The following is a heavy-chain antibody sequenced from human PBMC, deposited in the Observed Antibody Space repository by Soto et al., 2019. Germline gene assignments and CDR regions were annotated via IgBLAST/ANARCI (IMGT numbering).Heavy chain of an antibody. Sequence: GGSLRLSCAASGFTFSSYAMHWVRQAPGKGLEWVAVISYDGSNKYYADSVKGRFTISRDNSKSTLYLQMNSLRAEDTAVYYCARDDYKMATIPSYFDYWGQGTLVTVSS. CDR2: ISYDGSNK. CDR1: GFTFSSYA. J-gene: IGHJ4*02. D-gene: IGHD5-12*01. V-gene: IGHV3-30-3*01. CDR3: ARDDYKMATIPSYFDY.